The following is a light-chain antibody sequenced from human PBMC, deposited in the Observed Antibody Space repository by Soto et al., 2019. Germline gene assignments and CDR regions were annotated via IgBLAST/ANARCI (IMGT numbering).Light chain of an antibody. J-gene: IGKJ1*01. V-gene: IGKV3D-15*01. Sequence: EIVLTQSPGTLSLSRGERATLSCGASQSVASRNLAWYQQKPGQAPRLLIYGASSRATGIPDRFSGSGSGTEFTLTISSLQSEDFAVYYCQQYNNWPSFGQGTKVDIK. CDR3: QQYNNWPS. CDR1: QSVASRN. CDR2: GAS.